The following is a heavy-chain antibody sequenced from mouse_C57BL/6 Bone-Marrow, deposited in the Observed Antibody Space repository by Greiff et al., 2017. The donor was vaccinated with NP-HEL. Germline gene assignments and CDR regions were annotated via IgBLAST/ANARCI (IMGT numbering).Heavy chain of an antibody. Sequence: QVQLQQSGAELARPGASVKLSCKASGYTFTSYGISWVKQRTGQGLEWIGEIYPRSGNTYYNEKFKGKATLTADKSSSTAYMELRSLTSEDSAVYFCARRKAYYSNCFDYWGQGTTLTVSS. CDR3: ARRKAYYSNCFDY. V-gene: IGHV1-81*01. CDR2: IYPRSGNT. D-gene: IGHD2-5*01. CDR1: GYTFTSYG. J-gene: IGHJ2*01.